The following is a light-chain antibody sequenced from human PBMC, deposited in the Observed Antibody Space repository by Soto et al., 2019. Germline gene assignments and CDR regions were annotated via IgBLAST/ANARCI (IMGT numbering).Light chain of an antibody. CDR2: EVS. CDR3: QQRFNWPPRIT. J-gene: IGKJ5*01. CDR1: QSVDNS. V-gene: IGKV3-11*01. Sequence: EVVLTQSPAPLYLSAGERATFSCRASQSVDNSLVWYLQRPGQSPRLLVYEVSNRASGIPARFSGSGSGTDFNLTISSREPEDFAVYYCQQRFNWPPRITCGQGTRLEI.